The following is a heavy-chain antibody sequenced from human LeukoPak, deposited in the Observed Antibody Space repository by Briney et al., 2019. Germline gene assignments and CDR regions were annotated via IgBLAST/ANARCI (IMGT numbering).Heavy chain of an antibody. Sequence: SVKVSCKASGGTFSSYAISWVRQAPGQGLERMGGIIPIFGTANYAQKFQGRVTITADESTSTAYMELSSLRSEDTAVYYCAISYDFWSGYYRKFDYWGQGTLVTVSS. CDR3: AISYDFWSGYYRKFDY. V-gene: IGHV1-69*13. D-gene: IGHD3-3*01. CDR2: IIPIFGTA. CDR1: GGTFSSYA. J-gene: IGHJ4*02.